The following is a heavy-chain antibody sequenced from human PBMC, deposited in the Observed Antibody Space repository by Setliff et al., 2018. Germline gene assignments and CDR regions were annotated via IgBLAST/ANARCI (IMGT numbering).Heavy chain of an antibody. Sequence: SETLSLTCTVSGDSINSRTNYWSWIRQPAGKGLEWIGQIYTSWSTNYNPSLKSRVTISLDTSNNQFSLSLSSVTAADTAVYYCARMSGFQYMDVWGKGTAVTVSS. CDR3: ARMSGFQYMDV. V-gene: IGHV4-61*09. CDR2: IYTSWST. CDR1: GDSINSRTNY. D-gene: IGHD3-3*01. J-gene: IGHJ6*03.